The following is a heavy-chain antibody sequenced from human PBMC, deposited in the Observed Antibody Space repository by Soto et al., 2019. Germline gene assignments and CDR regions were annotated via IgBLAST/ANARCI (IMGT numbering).Heavy chain of an antibody. CDR3: AREGMLSYGAGLDY. J-gene: IGHJ4*02. Sequence: QVQLQESGPGLVKPSQTLSLTCTVSGGSISSGGYYWSWIRQHPGKGLEWIGYIYYSGSTYYNPSLKTRVTISVDTSKNQFSRKLSSVTAADTAVYYCAREGMLSYGAGLDYWGQGTLVTVSS. CDR1: GGSISSGGYY. V-gene: IGHV4-31*03. CDR2: IYYSGST. D-gene: IGHD5-18*01.